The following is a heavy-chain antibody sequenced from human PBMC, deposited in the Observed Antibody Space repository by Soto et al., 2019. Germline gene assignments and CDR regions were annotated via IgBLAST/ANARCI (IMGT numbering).Heavy chain of an antibody. J-gene: IGHJ6*02. CDR1: GYTFTGYY. CDR3: AREGPVFGVVYYGMDV. D-gene: IGHD3-3*01. V-gene: IGHV1-2*02. CDR2: INPNSGGT. Sequence: ASVKVSCKASGYTFTGYYMHWVRQAPGQGLEWMGWINPNSGGTSYAQKFQGRVTMTRDTSTSTVYMELSSLRSEDTAVYYCAREGPVFGVVYYGMDVWGQGTTVTVSS.